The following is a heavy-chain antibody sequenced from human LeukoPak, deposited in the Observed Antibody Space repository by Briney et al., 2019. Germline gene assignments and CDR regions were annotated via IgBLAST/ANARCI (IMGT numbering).Heavy chain of an antibody. CDR2: ISGSGGST. J-gene: IGHJ4*02. CDR1: GFTFSSYA. D-gene: IGHD2/OR15-2a*01. CDR3: ATHTLLRRATSGY. V-gene: IGHV3-23*01. Sequence: GGSLRLSCAASGFTFSSYAMSRVRQAPGKGLEWVSAISGSGGSTYYADSVKGRFTISRDNSKNTLYLQMNSLRAEDTAVYYCATHTLLRRATSGYWGQGTLVTVSS.